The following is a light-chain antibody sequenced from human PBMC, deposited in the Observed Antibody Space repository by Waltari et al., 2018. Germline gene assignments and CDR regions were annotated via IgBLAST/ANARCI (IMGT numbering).Light chain of an antibody. CDR2: EAS. CDR3: QQSYSIPGT. Sequence: DIQMTQSPSSPSASVGDRVTITCRASRTIKRYLNWYQQKPGKAPKLLIFEASSLQSGVPSRFSGSGFGTDFTLTISSLQPEDFATYYCQQSYSIPGTFGQGTKVEIK. V-gene: IGKV1-39*01. CDR1: RTIKRY. J-gene: IGKJ1*01.